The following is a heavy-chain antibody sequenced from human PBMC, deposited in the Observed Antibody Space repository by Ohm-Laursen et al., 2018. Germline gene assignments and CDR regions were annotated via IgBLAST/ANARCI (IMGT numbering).Heavy chain of an antibody. D-gene: IGHD5-24*01. CDR2: MSPNSGGT. J-gene: IGHJ4*02. Sequence: GASVKVSCKASGYTFTSYYMHWVRQAPGQGLEWMGWMSPNSGGTNFAQKFQGRVSMTRDTSISTAYMELSRLRSDDTAVYYCARGSRDGYNFWGQGTLVTVSS. CDR1: GYTFTSYY. V-gene: IGHV1-2*02. CDR3: ARGSRDGYNF.